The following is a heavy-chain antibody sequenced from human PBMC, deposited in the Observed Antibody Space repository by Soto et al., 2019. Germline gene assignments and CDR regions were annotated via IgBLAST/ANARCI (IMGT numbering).Heavy chain of an antibody. CDR2: INAGNGNT. J-gene: IGHJ4*02. CDR1: GYTFTSYA. V-gene: IGHV1-3*05. CDR3: ARGSGYYYWDDY. D-gene: IGHD3-22*01. Sequence: QVQLVQSGAEEKKPGASVKVSCKASGYTFTSYAMHWVRQAPGQRLEWMGWINAGNGNTKYSQKFHGRVTITRDTSASTAYMELSSLRSEDTAGYYCARGSGYYYWDDYWGQGTLVTVSS.